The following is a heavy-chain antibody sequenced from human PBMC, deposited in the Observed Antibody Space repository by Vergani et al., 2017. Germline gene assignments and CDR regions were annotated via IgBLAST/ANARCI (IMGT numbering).Heavy chain of an antibody. CDR1: NDSVSNTFYY. CDR3: AREASFDPYYYYMDV. V-gene: IGHV4-39*07. D-gene: IGHD5-12*01. CDR2: IYYSGST. J-gene: IGHJ6*03. Sequence: QVQLQESGPGLVKPSETLSLTCTVSNDSVSNTFYYWGWIRQTPGKGLEWIGSIYYSGSTYYNPSLESRVTISVDTSKNQFSLKLSSVTAADTAVYYCAREASFDPYYYYMDVWGKGTTVTVSS.